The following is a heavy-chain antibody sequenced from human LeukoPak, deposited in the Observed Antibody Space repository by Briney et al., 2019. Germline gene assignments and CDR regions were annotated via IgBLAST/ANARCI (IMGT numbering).Heavy chain of an antibody. CDR3: AELGITMIGGV. V-gene: IGHV3-73*01. CDR1: GFTFSGSA. J-gene: IGHJ6*04. Sequence: GGSLRLSCAASGFTFSGSAMHWVRQAPGKGLEWVGQIESGAKSYATAYAASVKGKFTISRDNAKNSLYLQMNSLRAEDTAVYYCAELGITMIGGVWGKGTTVTISS. D-gene: IGHD3-10*02. CDR2: IESGAKSYAT.